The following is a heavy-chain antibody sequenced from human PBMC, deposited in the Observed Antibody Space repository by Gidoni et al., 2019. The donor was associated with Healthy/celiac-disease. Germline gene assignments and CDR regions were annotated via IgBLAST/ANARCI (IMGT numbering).Heavy chain of an antibody. J-gene: IGHJ2*01. Sequence: QVQLQESGPGLVKPSQTLSLTCTVSGGSISSGSYYWRWIRQPAGKGLEWIGRIYTSGSTNYNPSLKSRVTISVDTSKNQFSLKLSSVTAADTAVYYCARDGYSSFWGRGTLVTVSS. D-gene: IGHD4-4*01. CDR3: ARDGYSSF. V-gene: IGHV4-61*02. CDR1: GGSISSGSYY. CDR2: IYTSGST.